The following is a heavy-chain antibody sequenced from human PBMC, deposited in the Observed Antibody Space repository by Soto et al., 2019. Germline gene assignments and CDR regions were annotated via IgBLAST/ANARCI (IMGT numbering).Heavy chain of an antibody. D-gene: IGHD3-10*01. CDR2: IYHSGST. V-gene: IGHV4-30-2*01. Sequence: SETLSLTCAVSGGSISSGGYSWSWIRQPPGKGLEWIGYIYHSGSTYYNPSLKSRVTISVDRSKNQFSLKLSSVTAADTAVYYCARGTDRGWFDPWRQGTLVTVPS. CDR3: ARGTDRGWFDP. CDR1: GGSISSGGYS. J-gene: IGHJ5*02.